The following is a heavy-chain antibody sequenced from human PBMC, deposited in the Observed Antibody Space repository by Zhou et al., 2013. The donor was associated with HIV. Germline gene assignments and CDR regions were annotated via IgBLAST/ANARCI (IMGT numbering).Heavy chain of an antibody. Sequence: EVQLVESGGGLVKPGGSLRLSCAASGFTFSSYSMNWVRQAPGKGLEWVSSISSSSSYIYYADSVKGRFTISRDNAKNSLYLQMNSLRAEDTAVYYCARGGVRGTNDAFDIWGQGTMVTVSS. CDR2: ISSSSSYI. D-gene: IGHD1-1*01. J-gene: IGHJ3*02. CDR3: ARGGVRGTNDAFDI. V-gene: IGHV3-21*01. CDR1: GFTFSSYS.